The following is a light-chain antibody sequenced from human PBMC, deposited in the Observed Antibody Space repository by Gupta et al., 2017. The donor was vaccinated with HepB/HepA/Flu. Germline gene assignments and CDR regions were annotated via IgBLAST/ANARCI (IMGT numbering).Light chain of an antibody. CDR1: QSVSSSY. CDR2: GAS. CDR3: QQYGSSPMCS. J-gene: IGKJ2*04. Sequence: IVLTQSPGTLSLSPGERATLSCRASQSVSSSYLAWYQQKPGQAPRLLIYGASSRATCIPDRFSGSGSGTDFTLTISRLEPEDFAVYYCQQYGSSPMCSFGQGTKLEIK. V-gene: IGKV3-20*01.